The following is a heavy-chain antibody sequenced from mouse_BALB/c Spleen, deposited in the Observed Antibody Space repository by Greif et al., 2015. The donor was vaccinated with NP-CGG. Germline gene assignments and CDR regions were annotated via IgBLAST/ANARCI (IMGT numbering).Heavy chain of an antibody. CDR3: ARHDYGNYYFDY. J-gene: IGHJ2*01. CDR2: ISSGGGST. V-gene: IGHV5-12-1*01. Sequence: EVQRVESGGGLVKPGGSLKLSCAASGFAFSSYDMSWVRQTPEKRLEWVAYISSGGGSTYYPDTVKGRFTISRDNAKNTLYLRMSSLESEDTAMYYCARHDYGNYYFDYWGQGTTLTVSS. CDR1: GFAFSSYD. D-gene: IGHD2-1*01.